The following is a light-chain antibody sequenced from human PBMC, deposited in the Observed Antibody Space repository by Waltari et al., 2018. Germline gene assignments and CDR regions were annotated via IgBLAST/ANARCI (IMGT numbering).Light chain of an antibody. V-gene: IGKV1-16*02. CDR1: QGISYY. CDR3: QQYNTYPLT. J-gene: IGKJ4*01. Sequence: DIQMTQSPSSLSESVGDRVTITCRASQGISYYLAWFQHQPGKAPKYLIYSASNLQSGVPSKFSGSGYWTDVTLTISSLQPEDFTTYYCQQYNTYPLTFGGGTKVEI. CDR2: SAS.